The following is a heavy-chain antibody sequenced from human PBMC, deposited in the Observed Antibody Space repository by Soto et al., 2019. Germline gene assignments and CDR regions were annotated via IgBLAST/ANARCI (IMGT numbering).Heavy chain of an antibody. CDR3: ARDGRYSGSYGGYYFDY. D-gene: IGHD1-26*01. Sequence: QVHLVQAGAEVKKPGASVKGSCKAAGYTFTSYGISWVRQAPGQGLEWMGWISAYNGNTNYAQKIQGRVTMTTDTSKSTAYMEMRSLRSEDTAVYYCARDGRYSGSYGGYYFDYWGQCTLVTVSS. CDR2: ISAYNGNT. V-gene: IGHV1-18*01. J-gene: IGHJ4*02. CDR1: GYTFTSYG.